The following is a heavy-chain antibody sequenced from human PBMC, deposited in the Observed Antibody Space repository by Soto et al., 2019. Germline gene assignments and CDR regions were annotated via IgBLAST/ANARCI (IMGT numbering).Heavy chain of an antibody. Sequence: PSQTLSLTCAISRDSVSSDGAAWNWIRQSPSRGLECLGSTYYRSKWYNYYAVSVKSRITISAEKSYNQFSLRLNSVTPEDPAVYYCARVGFLSIYSGYRWFDXWGQGTLVTVS. V-gene: IGHV6-1*01. CDR2: TYYRSKWYN. D-gene: IGHD3-3*01. J-gene: IGHJ5*02. CDR1: RDSVSSDGAA. CDR3: ARVGFLSIYSGYRWFDX.